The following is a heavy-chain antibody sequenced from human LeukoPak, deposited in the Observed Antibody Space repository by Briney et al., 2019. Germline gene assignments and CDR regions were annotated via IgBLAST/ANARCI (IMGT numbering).Heavy chain of an antibody. V-gene: IGHV3-30*04. CDR2: ISYDGSNK. D-gene: IGHD4-17*01. CDR3: ARDQGNGLDYYYYGMDV. Sequence: GGSLRLSCAASGFTFSSYAMHWVRQAPGKGLEWVAVISYDGSNKYYADSVKGRFTISRDNSKNTLCLQMNSLRAEDTAVYYCARDQGNGLDYYYYGMDVWGKGTTVTVSS. J-gene: IGHJ6*04. CDR1: GFTFSSYA.